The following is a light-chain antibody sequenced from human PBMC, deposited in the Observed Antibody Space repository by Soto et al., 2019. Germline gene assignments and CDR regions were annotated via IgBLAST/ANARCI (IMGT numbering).Light chain of an antibody. CDR3: QLYNSYSGT. J-gene: IGKJ1*01. CDR2: SAS. V-gene: IGKV1-9*01. Sequence: LSASVEHRVTITCRASQGISTYLGWYQQKPGKAPKLLIYSASTLQSGVPSRFSGSGSGTEFTISIGTLQLDHFATYKCQLYNSYSGTFGQGTKVDIK. CDR1: QGISTY.